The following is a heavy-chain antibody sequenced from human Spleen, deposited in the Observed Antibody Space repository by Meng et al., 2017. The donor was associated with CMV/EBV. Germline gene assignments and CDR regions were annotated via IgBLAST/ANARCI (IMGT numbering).Heavy chain of an antibody. V-gene: IGHV3-23*01. CDR3: AKSGSSGYYYRDAYYFDY. D-gene: IGHD3-22*01. J-gene: IGHJ4*02. Sequence: FSSYAMTWVRQAPGKGLEWVSVISDSGGSTFYADSVNGRFTISRDNSKNTLYLQMNTLRAEDTAVYYCAKSGSSGYYYRDAYYFDYWGQGTLVTISS. CDR1: FSSYA. CDR2: ISDSGGST.